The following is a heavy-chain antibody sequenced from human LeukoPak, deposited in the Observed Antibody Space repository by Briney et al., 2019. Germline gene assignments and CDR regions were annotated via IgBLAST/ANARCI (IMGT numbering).Heavy chain of an antibody. V-gene: IGHV1-69*04. CDR3: ARHSRLDKSSLSWADY. J-gene: IGHJ4*02. CDR2: IIPILGIA. CDR1: GGTFSSYA. Sequence: SVKVSCKASGGTFSSYAISWVRQAPGQGLEWMGRIIPILGIASYAQKFQGRVTITADKSTSTAYMELSSLRSEDTAVYYCARHSRLDKSSLSWADYWGQGTLVTVSS. D-gene: IGHD2-2*03.